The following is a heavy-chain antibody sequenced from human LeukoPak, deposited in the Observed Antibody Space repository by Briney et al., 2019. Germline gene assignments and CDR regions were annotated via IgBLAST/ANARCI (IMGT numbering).Heavy chain of an antibody. Sequence: PSETLSLTCTVSGGSISSSSYYWGWIRQPPGKGLEWIVSIYYSGSTYYNPSLKSRVTISVDTSKNQFSLKLSSVTAADTAVYYCANLGPYYYDSSRYEGFDIWGQGTMVTVSS. CDR3: ANLGPYYYDSSRYEGFDI. CDR2: IYYSGST. J-gene: IGHJ3*02. D-gene: IGHD3-22*01. V-gene: IGHV4-39*01. CDR1: GGSISSSSYY.